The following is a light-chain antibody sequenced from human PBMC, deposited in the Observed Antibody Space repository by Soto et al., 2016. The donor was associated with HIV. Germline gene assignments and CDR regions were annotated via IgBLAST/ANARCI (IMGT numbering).Light chain of an antibody. Sequence: IVMTQTPLSLPVTPGQPASISCKSSQSLLHSDGKTYLYWYLQKPGQSPQLLIYEVSSRLSGVPDRFSGSGSGTDFTLKISRVEAEDVGVYYCMQGIHLPPYTFGQGTQAGDQT. CDR1: QSLLHSDGKTY. V-gene: IGKV2-29*03. J-gene: IGKJ2*01. CDR2: EVS. CDR3: MQGIHLPPYT.